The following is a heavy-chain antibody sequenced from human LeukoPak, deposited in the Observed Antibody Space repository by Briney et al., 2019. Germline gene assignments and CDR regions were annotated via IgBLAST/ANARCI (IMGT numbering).Heavy chain of an antibody. Sequence: SETLSLTCAVSGGSISSGGYSWSWIRQPPGKGLEWIGYIYHSGSTYYNPSLKSRVTISVDRSKNQFSLKLSSVTAADTAVYYCASLAITMVRGVLYNWFDPWGQGTLVTASS. CDR3: ASLAITMVRGVLYNWFDP. CDR1: GGSISSGGYS. V-gene: IGHV4-30-2*01. J-gene: IGHJ5*02. D-gene: IGHD3-10*01. CDR2: IYHSGST.